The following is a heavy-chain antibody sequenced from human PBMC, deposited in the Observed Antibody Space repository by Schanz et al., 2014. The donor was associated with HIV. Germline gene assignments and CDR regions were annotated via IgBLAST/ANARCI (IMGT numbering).Heavy chain of an antibody. CDR1: GGAFRIYA. V-gene: IGHV1-69*01. CDR3: ARGVRITMIRGVTGIYYFDF. J-gene: IGHJ4*02. CDR2: IVPIFGTT. D-gene: IGHD3-10*01. Sequence: QVQLVQSGAEVKKPGSSVKVSCKTFGGAFRIYAMSWVRQAPGQGLEWMGGIVPIFGTTNYAQRFQGRVSITADESTSTAYMELSGLRSQDTAVYYCARGVRITMIRGVTGIYYFDFWGQGTLVTVSS.